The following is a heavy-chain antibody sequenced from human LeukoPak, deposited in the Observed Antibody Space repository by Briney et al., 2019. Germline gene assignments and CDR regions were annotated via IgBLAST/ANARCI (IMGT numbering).Heavy chain of an antibody. Sequence: GGSLRLSCAASRFTFSDYYMSWIRQAPGKGLEWVAYISDRGSSMYYADYVKDRCTISRDNAKKALYLQINSLRAEDTAVYYCARVPITILTGYYRAYWGQGTLVTVSS. CDR1: RFTFSDYY. CDR2: ISDRGSSM. V-gene: IGHV3-11*01. D-gene: IGHD3-9*01. J-gene: IGHJ4*02. CDR3: ARVPITILTGYYRAY.